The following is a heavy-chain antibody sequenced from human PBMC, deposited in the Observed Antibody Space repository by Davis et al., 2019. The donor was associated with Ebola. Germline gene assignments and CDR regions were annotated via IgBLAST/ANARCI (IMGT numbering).Heavy chain of an antibody. V-gene: IGHV5-51*01. CDR2: IYPGYSDT. D-gene: IGHD1-26*01. CDR1: GYSFARYW. CDR3: ARQLVGATSEDALDI. Sequence: GESLKISCQGSGYSFARYWIAWVRQMPGQGLEWIAIIYPGYSDTRHSPSFQGQVTISADKSINSAYLQWSSLKASDTAMYYCARQLVGATSEDALDIWGQGTIVTVSS. J-gene: IGHJ3*02.